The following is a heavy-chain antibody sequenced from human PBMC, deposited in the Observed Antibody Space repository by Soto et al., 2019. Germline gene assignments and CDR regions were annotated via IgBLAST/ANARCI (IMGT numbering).Heavy chain of an antibody. CDR1: GGSISSGDYY. V-gene: IGHV4-30-4*01. CDR2: IYYSGST. Sequence: SETLSLTCTVSGGSISSGDYYWVWTGHPPGKGWGWIGYIYYSGSTYYNPSLKSRVTISVDTSKNQFSLKLSSVTAADTAVYYCARDTRRSYDILTGYEYYFDYWGQGTLVTVSS. D-gene: IGHD3-9*01. J-gene: IGHJ4*02. CDR3: ARDTRRSYDILTGYEYYFDY.